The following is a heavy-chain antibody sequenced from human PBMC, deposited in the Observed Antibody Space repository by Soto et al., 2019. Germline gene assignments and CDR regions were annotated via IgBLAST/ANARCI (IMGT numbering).Heavy chain of an antibody. CDR2: ISGSGGST. Sequence: PGGSLRLSCAASGFTSSSYAMRWVRQAPGKGLEWVSAISGSGGSTYYADSVKGRFTISRDNSKNTLYLQMNSLRAEDTAVYYCARRGSGSYYDYWGQGTLVTVSS. CDR3: ARRGSGSYYDY. J-gene: IGHJ4*02. D-gene: IGHD1-26*01. V-gene: IGHV3-23*01. CDR1: GFTSSSYA.